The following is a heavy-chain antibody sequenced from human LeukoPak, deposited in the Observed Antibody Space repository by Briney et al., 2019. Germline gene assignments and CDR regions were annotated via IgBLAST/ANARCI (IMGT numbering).Heavy chain of an antibody. V-gene: IGHV3-30*02. J-gene: IGHJ4*02. CDR2: IRYDGSNK. Sequence: GGSLRLSCAASGFTFSSYGMHWVRQAPGKGLEWVAFIRYDGSNKYYADSVKGRFTISRDNSKNTLYLQMNSLRAEDTAVYYCANNVVPYCSSTSCYRFDYWGQGTLVTVSS. CDR1: GFTFSSYG. CDR3: ANNVVPYCSSTSCYRFDY. D-gene: IGHD2-2*01.